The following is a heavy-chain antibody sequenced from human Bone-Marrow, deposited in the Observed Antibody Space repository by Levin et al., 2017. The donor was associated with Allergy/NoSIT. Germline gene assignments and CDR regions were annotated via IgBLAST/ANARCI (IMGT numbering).Heavy chain of an antibody. J-gene: IGHJ6*03. CDR3: AKDKITYYYYMDA. Sequence: PGGSLRLSCAASGFTFISYGMHWVRQAPGKGLEWVAVISHDGSKKYYADSVRGRFTISRDNSKNTLYLQMNSLRAEDTAVYYCAKDKITYYYYMDAWGKGPTVTVSS. D-gene: IGHD3-10*01. CDR2: ISHDGSKK. V-gene: IGHV3-30*18. CDR1: GFTFISYG.